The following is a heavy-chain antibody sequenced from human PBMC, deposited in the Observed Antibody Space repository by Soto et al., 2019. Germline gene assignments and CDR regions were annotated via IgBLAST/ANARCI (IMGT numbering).Heavy chain of an antibody. D-gene: IGHD6-13*01. CDR1: GFSLSNARMG. Sequence: SGPTLVNPTETLTLTCTVSGFSLSNARMGVSWIRQPPGKALEWLAHIFSNDEKSYGTSLKSRPTISKDTSKSQVVLTMTNMDPVETATYYCARIQAAAFFDYWGQGTLVTVSS. J-gene: IGHJ4*02. V-gene: IGHV2-26*01. CDR3: ARIQAAAFFDY. CDR2: IFSNDEK.